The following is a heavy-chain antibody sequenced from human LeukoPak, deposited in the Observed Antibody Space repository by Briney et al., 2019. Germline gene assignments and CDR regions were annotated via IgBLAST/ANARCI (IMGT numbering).Heavy chain of an antibody. CDR1: GFTFSSYG. J-gene: IGHJ4*02. CDR3: AKALLRGHSYASRPGYFDY. Sequence: GRSLRLSRAASGFTFSSYGMHSVRPAPGKWLEWVEFILYDGRNKYYAESVKSQFNISRDSSKNTLYVQMNSQRAEDTAVYYCAKALLRGHSYASRPGYFDYWGQGTLVTVSS. CDR2: ILYDGRNK. D-gene: IGHD5-18*01. V-gene: IGHV3-30*02.